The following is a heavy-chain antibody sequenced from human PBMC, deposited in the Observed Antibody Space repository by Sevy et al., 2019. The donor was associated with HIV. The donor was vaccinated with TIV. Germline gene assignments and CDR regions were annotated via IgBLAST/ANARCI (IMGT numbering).Heavy chain of an antibody. CDR3: AKSFRGVTITLFDY. CDR1: GFTFSSYG. Sequence: GESLKISCAASGFTFSSYGMHWVRQAPGKGLEWVAVISSDGSNKYYADSVKGRFTISRDNSKNTLYLQMNSLRAEDTAVYYCAKSFRGVTITLFDYWGQGPLVTVSS. J-gene: IGHJ4*02. D-gene: IGHD3-10*01. CDR2: ISSDGSNK. V-gene: IGHV3-30*18.